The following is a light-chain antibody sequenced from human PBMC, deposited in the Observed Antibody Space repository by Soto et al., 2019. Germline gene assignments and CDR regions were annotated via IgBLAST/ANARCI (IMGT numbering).Light chain of an antibody. Sequence: DIVMTQSPDSLTVSLGERATINCKSSQSLLSSSDNRNYLAWYQHKPGQSPKMLIYWASTRYSGVPDRFSGSGSGTDFSLTISSLQAGDVAVYYCQHYYSVPPTFGQGTKVEIK. CDR3: QHYYSVPPT. J-gene: IGKJ1*01. V-gene: IGKV4-1*01. CDR2: WAS. CDR1: QSLLSSSDNRNY.